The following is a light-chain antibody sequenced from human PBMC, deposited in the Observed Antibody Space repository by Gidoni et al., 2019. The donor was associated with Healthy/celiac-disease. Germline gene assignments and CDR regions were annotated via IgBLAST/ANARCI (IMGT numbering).Light chain of an antibody. Sequence: DIVMTQSPLSLPVTPGEPASISCRSSQSLLHSNGYNYLDWYLQKPGQSPQLLIYLGSNRASGVPDRFSGSGSGTDFTLKISRVEAEDVGVYYCMQALQTRITFGQETRLEIK. CDR1: QSLLHSNGYNY. CDR2: LGS. V-gene: IGKV2-28*01. CDR3: MQALQTRIT. J-gene: IGKJ5*01.